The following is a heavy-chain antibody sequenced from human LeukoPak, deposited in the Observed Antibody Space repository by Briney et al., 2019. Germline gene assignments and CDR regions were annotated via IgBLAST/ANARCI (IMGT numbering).Heavy chain of an antibody. CDR1: GGSISRSNW. CDR2: IYHSGST. CDR3: AILYSSSLLLNNWFDP. Sequence: PSGTLSLTCAVSGGSISRSNWWSWVRQPPGKGVEWIGEIYHSGSTNYNPSLKSRVTISVDKSKNQFSLKLSSVTAADTAVYYCAILYSSSLLLNNWFDPWGQGTLVTVSS. V-gene: IGHV4-4*02. D-gene: IGHD6-13*01. J-gene: IGHJ5*02.